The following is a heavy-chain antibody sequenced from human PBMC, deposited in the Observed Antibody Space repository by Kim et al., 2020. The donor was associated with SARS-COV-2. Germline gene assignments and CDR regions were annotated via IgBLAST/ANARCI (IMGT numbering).Heavy chain of an antibody. CDR2: INPTSGVT. D-gene: IGHD6-13*01. J-gene: IGHJ6*02. Sequence: ASVKVSCKASGYTFTTYYIHWMRQAPGQGLEWMGVINPTSGVTKYAHYFQGRVTMTRDTSTSTVYMELSNLRSEDSAIYFCARNLGYCKTNTDYGCPGMDVWGQGTTVTVSS. CDR3: ARNLGYCKTNTDYGCPGMDV. CDR1: GYTFTTYY. V-gene: IGHV1-46*01.